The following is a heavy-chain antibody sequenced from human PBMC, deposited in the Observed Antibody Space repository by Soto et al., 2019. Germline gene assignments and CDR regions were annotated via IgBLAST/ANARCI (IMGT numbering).Heavy chain of an antibody. CDR3: ARIVGATTPADY. CDR1: GFTFSSYA. Sequence: QVQLVESGGGVVQPGRSLRLSCAASGFTFSSYAMHWVRQAPGKGLEWVAVISYDGSNKYYADSVKGRFTNSRDNSKNTLYLQMNSLRAEDTAVYYCARIVGATTPADYWGQGTLVTVSS. CDR2: ISYDGSNK. V-gene: IGHV3-30-3*01. D-gene: IGHD1-26*01. J-gene: IGHJ4*02.